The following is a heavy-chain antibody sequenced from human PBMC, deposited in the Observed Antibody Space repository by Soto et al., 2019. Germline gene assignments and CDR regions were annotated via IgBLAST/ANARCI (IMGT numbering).Heavy chain of an antibody. D-gene: IGHD1-26*01. CDR3: ARHAWEIVTYYFDY. CDR2: VYYSGST. J-gene: IGHJ4*02. CDR1: GGSISPYY. Sequence: QGQLQESGPGLVKPSETLSLTCTVSGGSISPYYWSWVRQSPGRGLEWIGYVYYSGSTDYNPSLKSRVTISVDTSKNQFSLNLTSVTAADTAVYYCARHAWEIVTYYFDYWGQGTLVTVSS. V-gene: IGHV4-59*08.